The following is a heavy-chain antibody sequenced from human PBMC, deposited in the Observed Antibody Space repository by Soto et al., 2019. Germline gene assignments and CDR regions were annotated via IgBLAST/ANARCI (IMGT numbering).Heavy chain of an antibody. CDR3: ARDHATLQYYYGMDV. V-gene: IGHV1-46*04. J-gene: IGHJ6*02. D-gene: IGHD4-4*01. CDR2: INPSGGST. CDR1: GYTFTSYY. Sequence: QVQLVQSGAEVKKPGASVKVSCKASGYTFTSYYMHWVRQAPGQGLEWMGIINPSGGSTSYAQKWQGRVTMXXDXSXXTVYMELSSLRSEDTAVYYCARDHATLQYYYGMDVWGQGTTVTVSS.